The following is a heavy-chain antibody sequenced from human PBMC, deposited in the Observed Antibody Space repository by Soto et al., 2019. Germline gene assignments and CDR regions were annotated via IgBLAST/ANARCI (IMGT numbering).Heavy chain of an antibody. V-gene: IGHV3-30*18. Sequence: QVQLVESGGGVVQPGRSLRLSCAASGFTFSSYGMHWVRQAPGKGLEWVAVISYDGSNKYYADSVKGRFTISRDNSKNTLYLQINSLRAEDTAVYYCANGRDMITFGGVIPPPRHDAFDIGGQGTMVTVSS. CDR2: ISYDGSNK. CDR1: GFTFSSYG. J-gene: IGHJ3*02. CDR3: ANGRDMITFGGVIPPPRHDAFDI. D-gene: IGHD3-16*02.